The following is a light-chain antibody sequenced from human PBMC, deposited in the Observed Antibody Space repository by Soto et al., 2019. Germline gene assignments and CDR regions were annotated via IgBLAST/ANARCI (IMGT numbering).Light chain of an antibody. CDR2: DVT. J-gene: IGLJ1*01. CDR3: CSYTSSGTYV. Sequence: QSALTQPASVSGSPRQTIAISCTGTSSDVGAYNYVSLYQQHTVKSPTLIIYDVTNRPSGVSDRFSGSKSGNTASLTSSGLQAEDETDYYCCSYTSSGTYVFGTGTKLTVL. CDR1: SSDVGAYNY. V-gene: IGLV2-14*03.